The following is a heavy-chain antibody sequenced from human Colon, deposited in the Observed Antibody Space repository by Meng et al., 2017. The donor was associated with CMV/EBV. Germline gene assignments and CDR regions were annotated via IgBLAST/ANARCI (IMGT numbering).Heavy chain of an antibody. V-gene: IGHV1-69*05. Sequence: YAISWVRQAPGQGLEWMEGIISIFGITNSAQKFQGRATITTDESTSTAYMELSSLRSEDTAVYYCAREGHLHSPYSSTWYDPYYFDYWGQGTLVTVSS. J-gene: IGHJ4*02. CDR3: AREGHLHSPYSSTWYDPYYFDY. CDR1: YA. CDR2: IISIFGIT. D-gene: IGHD6-13*01.